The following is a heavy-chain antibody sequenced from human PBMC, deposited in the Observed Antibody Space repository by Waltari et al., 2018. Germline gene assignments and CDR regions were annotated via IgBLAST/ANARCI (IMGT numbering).Heavy chain of an antibody. D-gene: IGHD3-16*01. J-gene: IGHJ5*02. CDR3: ARPCCVGGGALLSLDL. CDR1: GGPYSSTSYS. V-gene: IGHV4-39*01. CDR2: FYYGGKT. Sequence: HLQLQESGPGLVNPSETLSPTCPVPGGPYSSTSYSWGWIRQPPGKGLEWIGSFYYGGKTYYNPSLQSRITISVDTSKNQVSLKLKSVTAADTAVYYCARPCCVGGGALLSLDLWGQGTLVTVSS.